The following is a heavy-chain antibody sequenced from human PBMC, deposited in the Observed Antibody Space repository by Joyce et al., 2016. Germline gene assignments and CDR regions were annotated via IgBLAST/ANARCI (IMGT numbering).Heavy chain of an antibody. V-gene: IGHV3-23*01. J-gene: IGHJ6*02. Sequence: EVQLLESGGGLVQPGGSLRLSCAASGFSFRMFAMNWVRQAPGEGLEWVSSIGANGTATFYSDSGKGRLTISRDNSRNTLSLQLNNLRAEDTAIYYCAKDVLENSIFDYYYYGMDVWGQGTTVTVSS. CDR1: GFSFRMFA. D-gene: IGHD2/OR15-2a*01. CDR2: IGANGTAT. CDR3: AKDVLENSIFDYYYYGMDV.